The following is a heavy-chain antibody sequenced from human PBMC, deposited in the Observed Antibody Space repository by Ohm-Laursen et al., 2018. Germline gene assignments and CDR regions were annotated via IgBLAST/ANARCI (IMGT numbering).Heavy chain of an antibody. CDR1: GFTFSDYY. V-gene: IGHV4-59*12. Sequence: LSCAASGFTFSDYYMSWIRQPPGKGLEWIGYIYYSGSTTYNPSLRSRVSISGDTSKNQFSLKLSSVTAADTAVYYCARGKFLGMDVWGQGTTVTVSS. CDR3: ARGKFLGMDV. CDR2: IYYSGST. J-gene: IGHJ6*02.